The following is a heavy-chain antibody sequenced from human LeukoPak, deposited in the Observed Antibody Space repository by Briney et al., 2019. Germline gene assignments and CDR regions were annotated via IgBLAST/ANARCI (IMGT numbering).Heavy chain of an antibody. Sequence: GGSLRLSCAVSGFSFTDAWMSWVRQAPGKGLECIGRIKSKGGGGTIDYAAPVKGRFTISRDDSKNTVYLQMNSLKTEDTAVYFCTHDSSAYYTFHYWGQGAVVTVSS. CDR3: THDSSAYYTFHY. CDR2: IKSKGGGGTI. J-gene: IGHJ4*02. CDR1: GFSFTDAW. V-gene: IGHV3-15*01. D-gene: IGHD3-22*01.